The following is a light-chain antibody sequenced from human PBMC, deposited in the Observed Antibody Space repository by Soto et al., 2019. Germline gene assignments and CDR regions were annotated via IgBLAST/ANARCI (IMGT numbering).Light chain of an antibody. Sequence: DIQMTQSPSTLSASVGDRVTITCRASQSISSWLAWYQQKPGKAPKLLIYDASSLESGVTSRFSGSGSGTEFTLTISSLQPDDFETYYCQQYNSYAYTFGKGTKVDI. J-gene: IGKJ2*01. CDR3: QQYNSYAYT. CDR2: DAS. CDR1: QSISSW. V-gene: IGKV1-5*01.